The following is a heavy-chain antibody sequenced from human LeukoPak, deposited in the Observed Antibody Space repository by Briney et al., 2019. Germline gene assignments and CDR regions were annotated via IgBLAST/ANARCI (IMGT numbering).Heavy chain of an antibody. CDR2: IREDGSEK. J-gene: IGHJ4*02. Sequence: GGSLRLSCAASGFTFSSSWMTWVLQAPGKGLEWVASIREDGSEKTSVDSVKGRFTISRDNAKNSLYLQMASLRAEDTAVYYCARGPTNGQAFDYWGQGTLVSVSS. CDR3: ARGPTNGQAFDY. V-gene: IGHV3-7*01. CDR1: GFTFSSSW. D-gene: IGHD2-8*01.